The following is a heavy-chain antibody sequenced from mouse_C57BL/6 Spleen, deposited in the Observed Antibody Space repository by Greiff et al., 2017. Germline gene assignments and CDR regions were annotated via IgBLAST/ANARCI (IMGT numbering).Heavy chain of an antibody. CDR1: GYAFSSSW. D-gene: IGHD1-1*01. J-gene: IGHJ4*01. CDR3: ARSSHYGSSYVGAMDY. CDR2: IYPGDGDT. V-gene: IGHV1-82*01. Sequence: QVQLQQSGPELVKPGASVKISCKASGYAFSSSWMNWVKQRTGKGLEWIGRIYPGDGDTNYNGKFKGKATLTADKSSSTAYMQLSSLTSEDSAVYFCARSSHYGSSYVGAMDYWGQGTSVTVSS.